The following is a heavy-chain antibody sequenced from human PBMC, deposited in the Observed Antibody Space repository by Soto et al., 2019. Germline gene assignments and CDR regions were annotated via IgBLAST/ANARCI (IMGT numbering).Heavy chain of an antibody. J-gene: IGHJ6*01. CDR2: ISAYNGNT. CDR1: GYTFTSYG. CDR3: VSHEVVAANYYYYGMDV. V-gene: IGHV1-18*01. Sequence: ASVKVSCKASGYTFTSYGISWVRQAPGQGLEGMGWISAYNGNTNYAQKLQGRVTMTTDTYTSTADKELRRLSSDDTAVYYCVSHEVVAANYYYYGMDVWGQGTTVTVSS. D-gene: IGHD2-15*01.